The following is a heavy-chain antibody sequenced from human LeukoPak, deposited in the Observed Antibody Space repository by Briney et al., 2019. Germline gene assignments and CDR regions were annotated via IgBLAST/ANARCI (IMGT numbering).Heavy chain of an antibody. Sequence: GGSLRLSCAASGFTFSDYYMNWARQAPGKGLEWISYIVPSGTIMKYADSVRGRFTISRDNAKNSLHLQMNSLRAEDTAVYYCARDLAFTMTMWGQGTLVTVSS. CDR1: GFTFSDYY. CDR2: IVPSGTIM. V-gene: IGHV3-11*01. CDR3: ARDLAFTMTM. D-gene: IGHD3-22*01. J-gene: IGHJ1*01.